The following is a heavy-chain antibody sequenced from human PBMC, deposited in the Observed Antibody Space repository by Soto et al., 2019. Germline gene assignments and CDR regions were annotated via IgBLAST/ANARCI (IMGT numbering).Heavy chain of an antibody. D-gene: IGHD6-13*01. CDR2: ISYDGSNK. CDR3: ARGGAATPYGMGV. Sequence: GGSLRLSCAASGFTFSSYGMHWVRQAPGKGLEWVAVISYDGSNKYYADSVKGRFTISRDNSKNTLYLQMNSLRAEDTAVYYCARGGAATPYGMGVWGHGTTVTVSS. CDR1: GFTFSSYG. J-gene: IGHJ6*02. V-gene: IGHV3-30*03.